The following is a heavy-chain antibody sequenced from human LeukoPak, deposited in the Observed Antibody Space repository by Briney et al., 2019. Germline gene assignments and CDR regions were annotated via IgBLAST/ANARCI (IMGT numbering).Heavy chain of an antibody. D-gene: IGHD3-10*01. CDR2: IGTAGDT. CDR3: ARDAGGYYYGSGQGAFDI. CDR1: GFTFSSYD. J-gene: IGHJ3*02. V-gene: IGHV3-13*01. Sequence: GGSLRLSCAASGFTFSSYDMHWVRQATGKCLEWVSAIGTAGDTYYPGSVKGRFTISRENAKNPLYLQMNSLRAGDTAVYYCARDAGGYYYGSGQGAFDIWGQGTMVTVSS.